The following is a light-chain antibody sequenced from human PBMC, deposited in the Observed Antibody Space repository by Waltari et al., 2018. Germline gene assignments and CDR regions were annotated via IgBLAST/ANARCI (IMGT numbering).Light chain of an antibody. V-gene: IGLV6-57*04. J-gene: IGLJ3*02. CDR1: SCSIARAH. CDR2: EVN. CDR3: QAYDENNPWV. Sequence: KFVLTQPPSVSESPGKTITISCTRSSCSIARAHGQGYQQRPGSAPSTVIYEVNRRPAGVCVLFSGSIDSSSNSASLTISGLKTEDEADYFCQAYDENNPWVIGGGTRLTVL.